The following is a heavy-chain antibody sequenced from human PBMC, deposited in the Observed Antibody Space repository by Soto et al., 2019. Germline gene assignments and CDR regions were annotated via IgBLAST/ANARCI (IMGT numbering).Heavy chain of an antibody. V-gene: IGHV1-46*01. CDR2: INPSGGRT. D-gene: IGHD3-3*01. J-gene: IGHJ6*03. CDR3: ATGRTISGRRNRHYYYYYYMDV. Sequence: ASVKVCCKASGYTFTSYYMHWVRQAPGQGLEWMGIINPSGGRTSYAQKFQGRVTMTEDTSTDTAYMELSSLRSEDTAVYYCATGRTISGRRNRHYYYYYYMDVWGKGTTVTVSS. CDR1: GYTFTSYY.